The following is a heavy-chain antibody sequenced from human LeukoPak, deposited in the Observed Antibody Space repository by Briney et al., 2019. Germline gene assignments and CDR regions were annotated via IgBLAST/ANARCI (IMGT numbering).Heavy chain of an antibody. CDR3: ARGEYGDYSYAFDI. D-gene: IGHD4-17*01. Sequence: ASVKVSCKASGYTFTSYAMNWVRQAPGQGLEWMGWINTNTGNPTYAQGFTGRFVFSLDTSVSTAYLQISSPKAEDTAVYYCARGEYGDYSYAFDIWGQGTMVTVSS. J-gene: IGHJ3*02. V-gene: IGHV7-4-1*02. CDR2: INTNTGNP. CDR1: GYTFTSYA.